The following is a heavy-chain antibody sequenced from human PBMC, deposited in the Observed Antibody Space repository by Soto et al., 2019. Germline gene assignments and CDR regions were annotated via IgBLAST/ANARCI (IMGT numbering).Heavy chain of an antibody. D-gene: IGHD2-2*01. J-gene: IGHJ6*02. Sequence: GGSLRLSCAASGFTFSSYAMSWVRQAPGKGLEWVSAISGSGGSTYYADSVKGRFTISRDNSKNTLYLQMNSLRAEDTAVYYCAKGYCSSTSCYAPERTYYYYYGMDVWGQGTTVTVSS. CDR3: AKGYCSSTSCYAPERTYYYYYGMDV. CDR1: GFTFSSYA. V-gene: IGHV3-23*01. CDR2: ISGSGGST.